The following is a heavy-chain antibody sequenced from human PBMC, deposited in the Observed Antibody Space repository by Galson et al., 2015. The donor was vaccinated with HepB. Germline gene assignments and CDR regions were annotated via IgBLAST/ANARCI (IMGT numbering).Heavy chain of an antibody. CDR2: ISSSSSTI. J-gene: IGHJ6*02. D-gene: IGHD3-10*01. V-gene: IGHV3-48*02. CDR3: ARGPITMVRGVLYYYYGMDV. CDR1: GFTFSSYS. Sequence: SLRLSCAASGFTFSSYSMNWVRQAPGKGLEWVSYISSSSSTIYYADSVKGRFTISRDNAKDSLYLQMNSLRDEDTAVYYCARGPITMVRGVLYYYYGMDVWGQGTTVTVSS.